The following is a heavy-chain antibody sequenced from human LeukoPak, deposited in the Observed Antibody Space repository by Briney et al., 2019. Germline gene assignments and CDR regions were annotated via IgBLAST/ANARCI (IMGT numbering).Heavy chain of an antibody. CDR3: ARDKQLDWAHYYYHYMDV. CDR1: GYTFTGYY. V-gene: IGHV1-2*02. CDR2: INPNSGGT. J-gene: IGHJ6*03. D-gene: IGHD1-1*01. Sequence: ASVKVSCKASGYTFTGYYMHWVRQAPGQGLEWMGWINPNSGGTNYAQKFQGRLTMTRDTSINTAYMELSRLTSDDTAVYYCARDKQLDWAHYYYHYMDVWGKGTTVTVSS.